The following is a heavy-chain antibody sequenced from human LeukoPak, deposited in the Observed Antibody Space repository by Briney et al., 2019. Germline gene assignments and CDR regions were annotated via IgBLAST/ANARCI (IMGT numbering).Heavy chain of an antibody. V-gene: IGHV4-34*01. CDR3: ATTPHYYDSSGRLDSEYFQH. J-gene: IGHJ1*01. CDR2: INHSGST. D-gene: IGHD3-22*01. Sequence: SETLSLTCAVYGGSFSGYYWSWIRQPPGKGLEWIGEINHSGSTNYNPSLKSRVTISVDTSKNQFSLKLSSVTAADTAVYYCATTPHYYDSSGRLDSEYFQHWGQGTLVTVSS. CDR1: GGSFSGYY.